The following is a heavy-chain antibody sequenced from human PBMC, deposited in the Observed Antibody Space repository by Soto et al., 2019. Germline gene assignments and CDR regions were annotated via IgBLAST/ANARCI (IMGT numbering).Heavy chain of an antibody. J-gene: IGHJ4*01. D-gene: IGHD3-16*01. Sequence: RLSCAASGFTFSSYWMSWVRQAPGKGLEWVANIKQDGSEKYYVDSVRGRFTLSRDNAKNSLRLQMNSLRAEDAAIYFCARVAYSYGWIFDYWGQGILVTVSS. CDR2: IKQDGSEK. CDR3: ARVAYSYGWIFDY. V-gene: IGHV3-7*01. CDR1: GFTFSSYW.